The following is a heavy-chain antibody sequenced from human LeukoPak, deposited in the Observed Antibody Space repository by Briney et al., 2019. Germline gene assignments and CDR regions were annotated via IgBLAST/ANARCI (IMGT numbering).Heavy chain of an antibody. CDR1: GFTFDDYA. J-gene: IGHJ4*02. CDR2: ISWNSGSI. V-gene: IGHV3-9*01. D-gene: IGHD3-22*01. CDR3: ARDTWSSGYYSPLDY. Sequence: GGSLRLSCAASGFTFDDYAMHWVRQAPGKGLEWVSGISWNSGSIGYADSVKGRFTISRDNAKNSLYLQMNSLRAEDTAVYYCARDTWSSGYYSPLDYWGQGTLVTVSS.